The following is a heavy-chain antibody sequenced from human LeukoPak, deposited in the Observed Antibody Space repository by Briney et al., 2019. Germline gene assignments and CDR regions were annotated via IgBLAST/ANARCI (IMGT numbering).Heavy chain of an antibody. CDR3: ATSQGPGTHWFDP. Sequence: GGSLRLSCAASGFTVTSNSMNWVRQAPGKGLEWVSVISTGDEIHYAESVRGRFTISRDSSSNTLSLHMNSLRVEDTAIYYCATSQGPGTHWFDPWGQGTLVTVPS. CDR1: GFTVTSNS. J-gene: IGHJ5*02. V-gene: IGHV3-53*01. CDR2: ISTGDEI. D-gene: IGHD1-14*01.